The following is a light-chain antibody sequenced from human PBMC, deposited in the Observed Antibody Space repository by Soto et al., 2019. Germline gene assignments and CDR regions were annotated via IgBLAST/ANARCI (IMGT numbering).Light chain of an antibody. Sequence: QSALTQPASVSGSPGQSITISCTGTSSDVGGYDHVSWYQQHPGKAPKLIIYDVSIRPAGVSNRFSGSKSGNTASLAVSGLQAEDEADYYCSSYTSKDTLVFGGGTNLTVL. CDR2: DVS. CDR3: SSYTSKDTLV. CDR1: SSDVGGYDH. V-gene: IGLV2-14*03. J-gene: IGLJ3*02.